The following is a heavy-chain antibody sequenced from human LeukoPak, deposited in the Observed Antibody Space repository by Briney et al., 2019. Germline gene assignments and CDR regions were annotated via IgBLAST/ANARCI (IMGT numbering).Heavy chain of an antibody. D-gene: IGHD3-16*02. Sequence: SETLSLTCTVSGGSISNYYWSWIRQPPGKGLEWIGYIYYTGSTNYNPSLRSRVTISVDTSKNEFSLKLSSVTAADTAVYYCAKAGFRVAFGAVIVQQRHYFDYWGQGTLVTVSS. CDR3: AKAGFRVAFGAVIVQQRHYFDY. CDR1: GGSISNYY. CDR2: IYYTGST. J-gene: IGHJ4*02. V-gene: IGHV4-59*12.